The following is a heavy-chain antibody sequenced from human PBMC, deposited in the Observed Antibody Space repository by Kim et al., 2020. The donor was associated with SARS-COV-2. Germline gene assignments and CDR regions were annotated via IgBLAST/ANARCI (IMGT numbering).Heavy chain of an antibody. CDR2: INHSGGT. CDR1: GGSFSGYY. J-gene: IGHJ4*02. D-gene: IGHD3-10*01. Sequence: SETLSLTCAVYGGSFSGYYWSWIRQPPGKGLEWIGEINHSGGTNYNPSLKSRVTISVDTSKNQFSLKLSSLTAADTAVYYCARGSIYYYGSGSYYSPQYFDYWGQGTLVTVSS. CDR3: ARGSIYYYGSGSYYSPQYFDY. V-gene: IGHV4-34*01.